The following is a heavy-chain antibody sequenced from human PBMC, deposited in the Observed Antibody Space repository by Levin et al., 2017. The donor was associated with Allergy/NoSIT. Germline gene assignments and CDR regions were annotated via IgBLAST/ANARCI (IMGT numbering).Heavy chain of an antibody. D-gene: IGHD1-1*01. CDR1: GFTFSDYA. CDR2: ITGGGFNT. V-gene: IGHV3-23*01. Sequence: GGSLRLSCAASGFTFSDYAMTWVRQAPGKGLEWVSDITGGGFNTYYGDSVKGRFTVSRDNSKNTLYLEMNSLIAEDTAVYYCAKKQGGTSGFSFDVWGQGTMVTVSS. CDR3: AKKQGGTSGFSFDV. J-gene: IGHJ3*01.